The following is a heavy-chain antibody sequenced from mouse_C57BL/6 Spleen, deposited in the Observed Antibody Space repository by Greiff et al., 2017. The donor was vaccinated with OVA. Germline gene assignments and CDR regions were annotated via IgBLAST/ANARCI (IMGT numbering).Heavy chain of an antibody. D-gene: IGHD1-1*01. CDR3: ARHAHSPTVPYYSDY. J-gene: IGHJ2*01. V-gene: IGHV5-6*01. CDR1: GFTFSSYG. CDR2: ISSGGSYT. Sequence: EVQGVESGGDLVKPGGSLKLSCAASGFTFSSYGMSWVRQTPDKRLEWVATISSGGSYTYYPDSVKGRFTISSDNAKNTLYLQMSSLKSEDTAMYYCARHAHSPTVPYYSDYWGQGTTLTVSS.